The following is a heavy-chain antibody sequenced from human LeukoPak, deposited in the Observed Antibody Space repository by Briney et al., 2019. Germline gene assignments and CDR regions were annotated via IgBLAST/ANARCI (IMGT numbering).Heavy chain of an antibody. CDR3: ARVGSLIIAVGGFTYYYYGMDV. V-gene: IGHV1-18*01. J-gene: IGHJ6*02. CDR1: GYTFTSYG. D-gene: IGHD6-19*01. Sequence: ASVKVSCKASGYTFTSYGISWVRQAPGQGLEWMGWISAYNGNTNYAQKLQGRVTMTTDTSTSTAYMELRSLRSDDTAVYYCARVGSLIIAVGGFTYYYYGMDVWGQGTTVTVSS. CDR2: ISAYNGNT.